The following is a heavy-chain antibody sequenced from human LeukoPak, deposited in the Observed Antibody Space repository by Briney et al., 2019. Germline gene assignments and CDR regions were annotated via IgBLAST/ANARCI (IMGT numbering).Heavy chain of an antibody. V-gene: IGHV3-7*05. Sequence: GGSLRLSCAASGFTFSSSWMSWVRQAPGKGLEWVANIKHDGSEEFYVDSLKGRFTISRDNAKNTLYLQMNSLRVEDMAVYYCALRYCSGGNCYSAHGYWGQGTLVTVSS. CDR1: GFTFSSSW. D-gene: IGHD2-15*01. J-gene: IGHJ4*02. CDR3: ALRYCSGGNCYSAHGY. CDR2: IKHDGSEE.